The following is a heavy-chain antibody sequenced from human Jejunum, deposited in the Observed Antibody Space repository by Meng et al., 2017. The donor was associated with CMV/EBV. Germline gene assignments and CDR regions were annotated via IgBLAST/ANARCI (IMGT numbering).Heavy chain of an antibody. CDR3: ARLLSTMIRGVIQRVNWFDP. CDR1: SGGYC. CDR2: IYYSGST. D-gene: IGHD3-10*01. V-gene: IGHV4-31*02. Sequence: SGGYCGSWMRQHPGKGLECIGYIYYSGSTYYNPSLKSRVTISIDTSKNQFSLKLRSVTAADTAVYYCARLLSTMIRGVIQRVNWFDPWGQGTLVTVSS. J-gene: IGHJ5*02.